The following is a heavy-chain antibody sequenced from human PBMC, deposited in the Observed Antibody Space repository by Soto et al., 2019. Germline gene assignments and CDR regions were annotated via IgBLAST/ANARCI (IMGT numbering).Heavy chain of an antibody. V-gene: IGHV4-39*01. J-gene: IGHJ4*02. CDR1: GGSISSSSNC. CDR3: VRHAQWIIRAY. Sequence: PSETLSLTCAVSGGSISSSSNCWGWIRQPPGKGLEWIGSIYFNGSPYYNPSLKSRVTISVDTSKNQFSLKLSSVTAADTAVYYCVRHAQWIIRAYWGQGSLVTVSS. CDR2: IYFNGSP. D-gene: IGHD5-12*01.